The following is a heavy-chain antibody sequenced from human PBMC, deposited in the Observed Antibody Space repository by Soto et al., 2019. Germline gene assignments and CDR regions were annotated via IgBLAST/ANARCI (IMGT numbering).Heavy chain of an antibody. Sequence: QVQLVESGGGVVQPGRSLRLSCAASGFTFSSYGMHWVRQAPGKGLEWVAVISYDGSNKYYADSVKGRFTISRDNSKNKLYQQMNSLRAEDTAVYYCAKTPRRGSLRHYSCGMDVWGQGTTVTVSS. D-gene: IGHD3-10*01. CDR2: ISYDGSNK. CDR3: AKTPRRGSLRHYSCGMDV. CDR1: GFTFSSYG. V-gene: IGHV3-30*18. J-gene: IGHJ6*02.